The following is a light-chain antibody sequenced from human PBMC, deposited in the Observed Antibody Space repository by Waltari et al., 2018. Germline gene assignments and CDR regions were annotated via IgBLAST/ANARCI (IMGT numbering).Light chain of an antibody. V-gene: IGKV1-5*03. CDR2: KAS. J-gene: IGKJ1*01. Sequence: DIQMTQSPSTLSASVGDRVTITCRASQSIGNWLGWYQQKQGKAPNLLISKASALESGVPARFRGSGGGTEFNHTISSLQPDDFATYYCHQYSSFPWALGQGTKVEIK. CDR1: QSIGNW. CDR3: HQYSSFPWA.